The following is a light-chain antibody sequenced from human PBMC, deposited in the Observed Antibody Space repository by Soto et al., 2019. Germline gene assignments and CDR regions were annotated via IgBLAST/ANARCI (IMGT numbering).Light chain of an antibody. CDR2: GAS. CDR1: QSVDSTY. Sequence: EIVLTQSPCTLSWSLLERFTLSCRASQSVDSTYLTWYQQKPGQAPRLLIYGASGRATGIPDRFSGSGSGTDFTLTISRLEPEDFAVYYCQYYDTFRTFGQGTKVDIK. CDR3: QYYDTFRT. J-gene: IGKJ1*01. V-gene: IGKV3-20*01.